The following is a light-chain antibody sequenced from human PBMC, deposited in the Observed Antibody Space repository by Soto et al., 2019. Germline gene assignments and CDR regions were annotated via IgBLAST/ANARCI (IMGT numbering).Light chain of an antibody. CDR3: QQRSNWPPIFT. CDR2: DAY. V-gene: IGKV3-11*01. Sequence: DIVLTQSPATLSLSPGERATLSCRASQSVSSYLAWYQQKPGQAPRLLIYDAYNRATGIPARFSGSGSGTDFTLTISSLEPEDFAVYYCQQRSNWPPIFTFGPGTKVDIK. CDR1: QSVSSY. J-gene: IGKJ3*01.